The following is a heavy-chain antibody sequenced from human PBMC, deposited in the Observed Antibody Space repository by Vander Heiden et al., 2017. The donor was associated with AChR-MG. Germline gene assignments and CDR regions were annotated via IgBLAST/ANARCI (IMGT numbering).Heavy chain of an antibody. Sequence: EVQLVESGGGLVQPGSSLRLSCAASAFSCDDDAMHWVRQAPGKGVEWVSGISWNSGSIGNADSVKGRFTISRDNGKNSLYLQMNSLRAEDTALYYCANSRGLHDAFDIWGQGTMVTVSS. CDR3: ANSRGLHDAFDI. V-gene: IGHV3-9*01. J-gene: IGHJ3*02. CDR2: ISWNSGSI. CDR1: AFSCDDDA. D-gene: IGHD3-10*01.